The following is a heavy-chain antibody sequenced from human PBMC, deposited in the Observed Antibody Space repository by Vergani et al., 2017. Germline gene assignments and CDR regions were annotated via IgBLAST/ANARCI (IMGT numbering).Heavy chain of an antibody. D-gene: IGHD1-26*01. J-gene: IGHJ3*02. Sequence: QVQLVQSGAEVKKPGSSVKVSCKASGGTFSSYAISWVRQALGQGLEWMGGIIPVFGTANYAQKFQGRVTSTADECTSTAYMELSXLRSEDTAVYYCARRETAGHRSAFDIWGQGTMVTVSS. CDR2: IIPVFGTA. V-gene: IGHV1-69*01. CDR3: ARRETAGHRSAFDI. CDR1: GGTFSSYA.